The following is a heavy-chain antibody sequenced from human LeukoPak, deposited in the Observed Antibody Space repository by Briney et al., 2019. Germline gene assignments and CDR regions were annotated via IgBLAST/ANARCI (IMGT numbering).Heavy chain of an antibody. J-gene: IGHJ4*02. D-gene: IGHD6-13*01. Sequence: GGSLRLSCAASGFTFSTYWMSWVCQAPGKGLEWVANIKQDGSEKHYVDSVKGRFTISRDNAKNSLYLQMNSLRAEDTAVYYCARDGRGYSSTWADYWGQGTLVTVSS. CDR1: GFTFSTYW. CDR2: IKQDGSEK. V-gene: IGHV3-7*03. CDR3: ARDGRGYSSTWADY.